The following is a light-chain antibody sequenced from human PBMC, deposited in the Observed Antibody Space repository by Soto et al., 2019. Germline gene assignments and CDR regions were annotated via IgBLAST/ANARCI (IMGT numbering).Light chain of an antibody. Sequence: DIQMTQSPSSLSASVGDTVTITCRSGQDVGRLLSWYQQKPGKAPKILIFAASSLQSGVPSRFSGSGSGTDFTLTITSLQSEDFATYYCQHAKSFPVTFGQGTRLEIK. CDR2: AAS. J-gene: IGKJ5*01. CDR3: QHAKSFPVT. CDR1: QDVGRL. V-gene: IGKV1D-12*01.